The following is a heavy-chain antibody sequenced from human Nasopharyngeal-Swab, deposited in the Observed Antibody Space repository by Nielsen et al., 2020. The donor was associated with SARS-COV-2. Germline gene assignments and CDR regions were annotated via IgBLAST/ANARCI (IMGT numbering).Heavy chain of an antibody. J-gene: IGHJ5*02. Sequence: GASLQISCKGSGSSFTSYWISWVRQMPGKGLEWMGRIDPSDSYTNYSPSFQGHVTISADKSISTAYLQWSSLKASDTAMYYCARLGVYCSGGSCYGWFDPWGQGTLVTVSS. CDR3: ARLGVYCSGGSCYGWFDP. D-gene: IGHD2-15*01. CDR1: GSSFTSYW. CDR2: IDPSDSYT. V-gene: IGHV5-10-1*01.